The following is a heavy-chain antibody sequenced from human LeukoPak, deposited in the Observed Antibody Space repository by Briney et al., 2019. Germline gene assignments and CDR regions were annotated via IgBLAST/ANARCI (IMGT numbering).Heavy chain of an antibody. Sequence: GGSLRLSCAGSGFSFSRYWMSWVRQAPGKGPGYIANIKEDGSEKYYVDSVKGRFIISRDNARNSLFLQMNSLRVEGTAVYYCARDSSAERGQQLANWGQGSLVIVSS. CDR1: GFSFSRYW. CDR3: ARDSSAERGQQLAN. J-gene: IGHJ4*02. V-gene: IGHV3-7*01. CDR2: IKEDGSEK. D-gene: IGHD6-13*01.